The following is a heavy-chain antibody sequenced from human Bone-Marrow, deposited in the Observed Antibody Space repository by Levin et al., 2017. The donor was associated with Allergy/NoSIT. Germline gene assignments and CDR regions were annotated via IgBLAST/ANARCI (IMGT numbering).Heavy chain of an antibody. CDR1: GYTFTSYD. Sequence: ASVKVSCKASGYTFTSYDINWVRQATGQGLEWMGWMNPNSGNTGYAQKFQGRVTMTRNTSISTAYMELSSLRSEDTAVYYCARGGEYQLLFLSWFDPWGQGTLVTVSS. J-gene: IGHJ5*02. V-gene: IGHV1-8*01. D-gene: IGHD2-2*01. CDR2: MNPNSGNT. CDR3: ARGGEYQLLFLSWFDP.